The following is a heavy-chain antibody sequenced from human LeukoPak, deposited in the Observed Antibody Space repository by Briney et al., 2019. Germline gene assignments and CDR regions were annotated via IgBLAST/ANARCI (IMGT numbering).Heavy chain of an antibody. J-gene: IGHJ4*02. CDR2: ISSSSSYI. CDR1: GFTFSSYS. CDR3: ARIQDEVVGATGSSDY. D-gene: IGHD1-26*01. V-gene: IGHV3-21*01. Sequence: GGSLRLSCAASGFTFSSYSMNWVRQAPGKGLEWVSSISSSSSYIYYADSVKGRFTIYRDNAKNSLYLQMNSLRAEETAVYYCARIQDEVVGATGSSDYWGQGTLVTVSS.